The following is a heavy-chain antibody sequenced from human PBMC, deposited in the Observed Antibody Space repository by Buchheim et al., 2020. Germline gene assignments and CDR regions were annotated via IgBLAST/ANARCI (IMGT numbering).Heavy chain of an antibody. V-gene: IGHV3-23*04. J-gene: IGHJ6*02. CDR3: AKGVRTTAGKYYYGMDV. Sequence: EVQLVESGGGLVQPGGSLKLSCAASGFTFSGSAMHWVRQASGKGLEWVSAISNSGGTTYYADSVKGRFTISRDNSKNTLYLQMNSLRAEDTAVYYCAKGVRTTAGKYYYGMDVWGQGT. CDR2: ISNSGGTT. D-gene: IGHD1-14*01. CDR1: GFTFSGSA.